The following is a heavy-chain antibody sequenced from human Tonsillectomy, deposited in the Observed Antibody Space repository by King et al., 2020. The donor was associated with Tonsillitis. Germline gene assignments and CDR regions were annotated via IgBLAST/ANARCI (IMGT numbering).Heavy chain of an antibody. J-gene: IGHJ4*02. Sequence: QLQESGPGLVKPSETLSLPCTVSGSSISSDYYWGWIRQPPGTGLEWIGSIYHSGSTYYNPSLKSRVTLSVNTSKNQFSLRLSSMTAADTAVYYRARGGDGYNLTFDYWGQGTLVTVSS. CDR1: GSSISSDYY. CDR3: ARGGDGYNLTFDY. CDR2: IYHSGST. D-gene: IGHD5-24*01. V-gene: IGHV4-38-2*02.